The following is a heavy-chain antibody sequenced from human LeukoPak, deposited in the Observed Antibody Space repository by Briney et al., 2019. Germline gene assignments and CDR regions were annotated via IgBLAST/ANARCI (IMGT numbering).Heavy chain of an antibody. CDR1: GYSISSGYY. D-gene: IGHD6-13*01. V-gene: IGHV4-38-2*02. CDR3: ARERGQQLLFDY. J-gene: IGHJ4*02. Sequence: SETLSLTCTVSGYSISSGYYWGWIRQPPGKGLEWIGSIYHSGSTYYNPSLKSRVTISVDTSKNQFSLKLSSVTAADTAVYYCARERGQQLLFDYWGQGTLVTVSS. CDR2: IYHSGST.